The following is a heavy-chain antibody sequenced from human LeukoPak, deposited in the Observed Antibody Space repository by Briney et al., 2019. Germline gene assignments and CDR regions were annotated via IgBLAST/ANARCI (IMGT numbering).Heavy chain of an antibody. V-gene: IGHV4-30-4*08. CDR3: ASTNCSSAGCYGANWFDP. D-gene: IGHD2-2*01. J-gene: IGHJ5*02. Sequence: PSQTLSLTYTFWVGSISSGDYYWSWIRQPPGKGLEWIGYIYYSGNTFHYNPSLKSRVNISVDTSKNQFSLRLSSVTAVDTAVYYCASTNCSSAGCYGANWFDPWGQGTLVTVSS. CDR2: IYYSGNT. CDR1: VGSISSGDYY.